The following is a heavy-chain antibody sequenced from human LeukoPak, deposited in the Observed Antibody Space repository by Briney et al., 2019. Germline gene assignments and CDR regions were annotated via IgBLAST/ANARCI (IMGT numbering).Heavy chain of an antibody. D-gene: IGHD3-16*02. J-gene: IGHJ4*02. CDR3: ATLPDYVWGSYRRQYFDH. CDR2: INPNSGGT. CDR1: GYTFTAYY. Sequence: ASVKVSCKASGYTFTAYYIHWVRQAPGQGLEWMGRINPNSGGTSYAQKFQGGVTMTRDTSISTAYMELSRLRSDDTAMYYCATLPDYVWGSYRRQYFDHWGQGTLVTVSS. V-gene: IGHV1-2*06.